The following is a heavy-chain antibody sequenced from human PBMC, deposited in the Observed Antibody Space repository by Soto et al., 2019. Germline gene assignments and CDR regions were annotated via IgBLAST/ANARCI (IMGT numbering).Heavy chain of an antibody. D-gene: IGHD6-13*01. Sequence: QLQLQESGPGLVKPSETLSLSCTVSGGSITSSFYWGWIRQPPGKGLEWIGSIYGTGNTYYNPSLXRRVTISADTYKNQFSLNLISVTAADAAVYYCRSSSRYSTDVWGQGATVTVSS. CDR1: GGSITSSFY. J-gene: IGHJ6*02. V-gene: IGHV4-39*01. CDR2: IYGTGNT. CDR3: RSSSRYSTDV.